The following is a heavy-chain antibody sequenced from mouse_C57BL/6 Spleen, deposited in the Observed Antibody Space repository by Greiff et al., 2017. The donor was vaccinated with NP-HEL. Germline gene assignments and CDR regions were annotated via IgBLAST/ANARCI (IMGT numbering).Heavy chain of an antibody. CDR3: ARTQLLPMDY. D-gene: IGHD1-1*01. CDR2: IYPGSGST. Sequence: QVHVKQPGAELVKPGASVKMSCKASGYTFTSYWITWVKQRPGQGLEWIGDIYPGSGSTNYNEKFKSKATLTVDTSSSTAYMQLSSLTSEDSAVYYCARTQLLPMDYWGQGTSVTVSS. J-gene: IGHJ4*01. CDR1: GYTFTSYW. V-gene: IGHV1-55*01.